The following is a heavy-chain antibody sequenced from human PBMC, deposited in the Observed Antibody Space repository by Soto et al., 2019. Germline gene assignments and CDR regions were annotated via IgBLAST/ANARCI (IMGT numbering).Heavy chain of an antibody. CDR3: AKSRYSYGYGDY. D-gene: IGHD5-18*01. Sequence: EVQLLESGGGLVQPGGSLRLSCAASGFTFSSYAMSWVRQAPGKGLEWVSAISGSGGSTYYADSVKGRFTISRDNSKNTLYLQMNSLSAEDTAVYYCAKSRYSYGYGDYWGQGTLVTVSS. V-gene: IGHV3-23*01. CDR1: GFTFSSYA. J-gene: IGHJ4*02. CDR2: ISGSGGST.